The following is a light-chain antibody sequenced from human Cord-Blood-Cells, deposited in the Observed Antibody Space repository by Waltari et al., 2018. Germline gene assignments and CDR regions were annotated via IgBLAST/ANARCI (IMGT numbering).Light chain of an antibody. CDR1: QSVSSY. J-gene: IGKJ3*01. Sequence: EIVLTQSPATLSLSPGERATLSCRASQSVSSYLDWYQQKPGQAPRLLIYDASNGATGIPARFSGSGSGTDFTLTISSREPEDFAVYYCQQRSNWPPTFGPGTKVDI. V-gene: IGKV3-11*01. CDR3: QQRSNWPPT. CDR2: DAS.